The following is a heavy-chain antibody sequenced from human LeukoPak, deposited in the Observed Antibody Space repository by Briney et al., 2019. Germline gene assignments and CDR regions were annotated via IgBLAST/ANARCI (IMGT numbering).Heavy chain of an antibody. D-gene: IGHD5-12*01. Sequence: ASVKVSCKASGYTFTSYGISWVRQAPGQGLEWMGWISAYNGNTNYAQKLQGRVTMTTDTSTSTAYMELRSLRSDDTAVYYCATLLGYSGYDLEGYYFDYWGQGTLVTVSS. V-gene: IGHV1-18*01. CDR3: ATLLGYSGYDLEGYYFDY. CDR1: GYTFTSYG. CDR2: ISAYNGNT. J-gene: IGHJ4*02.